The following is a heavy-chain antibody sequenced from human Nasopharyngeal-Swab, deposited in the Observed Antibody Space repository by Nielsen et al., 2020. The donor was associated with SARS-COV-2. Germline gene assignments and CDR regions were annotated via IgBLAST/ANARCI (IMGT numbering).Heavy chain of an antibody. CDR1: QFAFGNYW. V-gene: IGHV3-7*03. Sequence: GESLKISCVVSQFAFGNYWMSWVRQAPGKGPEWVANIKQDGSEKYYVDSVKGRFTISRDNAKNSLYLQMNSLRAEDTAVYYCVKNSGRDGGYWGQGTLVTVSS. CDR2: IKQDGSEK. J-gene: IGHJ4*02. D-gene: IGHD1-1*01. CDR3: VKNSGRDGGY.